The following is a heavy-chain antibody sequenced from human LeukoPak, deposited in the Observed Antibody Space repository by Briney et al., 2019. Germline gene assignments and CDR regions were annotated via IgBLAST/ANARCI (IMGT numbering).Heavy chain of an antibody. J-gene: IGHJ4*02. Sequence: ASVKVSCKASGYTFTGYYMHWVRQAPGQGLEWMGRINPNSGGTNYAQKFQGRVTTTRDTSISTAYMELSRLRSDDTAVYYCARVVVPAAAFDYWGQGTLVTVSS. CDR1: GYTFTGYY. D-gene: IGHD2-2*01. V-gene: IGHV1-2*06. CDR3: ARVVVPAAAFDY. CDR2: INPNSGGT.